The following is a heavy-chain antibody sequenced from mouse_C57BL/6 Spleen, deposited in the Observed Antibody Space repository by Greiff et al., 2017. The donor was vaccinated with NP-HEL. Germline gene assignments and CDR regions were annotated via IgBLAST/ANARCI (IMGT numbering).Heavy chain of an antibody. V-gene: IGHV1-69*01. CDR2: IDPSDSYT. J-gene: IGHJ2*01. CDR1: GYTFTSYW. CDR3: ARKESTGSDY. D-gene: IGHD4-1*01. Sequence: QVQLQQPGAELVMPGASVKLSCKASGYTFTSYWMHWVKQRPGQGLEWIGEIDPSDSYTNYNQKLKGKSTLTVDKSSSTAYMQLSSLTSEDSAVYYCARKESTGSDYWGQGTTLTVSS.